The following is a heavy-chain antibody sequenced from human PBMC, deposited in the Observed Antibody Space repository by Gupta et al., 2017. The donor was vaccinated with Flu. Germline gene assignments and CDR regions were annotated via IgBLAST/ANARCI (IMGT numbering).Heavy chain of an antibody. J-gene: IGHJ6*02. CDR2: VDRTGNNI. CDR3: AGSAGTTDYSYTGLDV. D-gene: IGHD1-1*01. Sequence: YVMTWVRQAPGKRLVWVSSVDRTGNNIYSADSGKGRFAVSKDNSKNTFYLQMNRLRGDTAAVYYCAGSAGTTDYSYTGLDVWGQGTTVTVSS. V-gene: IGHV3-23*05. CDR1: YV.